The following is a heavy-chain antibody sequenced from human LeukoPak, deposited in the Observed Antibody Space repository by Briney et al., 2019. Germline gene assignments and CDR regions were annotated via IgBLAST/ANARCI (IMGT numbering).Heavy chain of an antibody. Sequence: PGRSLRLSCAASGFTFSSYAMHWVRQAPGKGLEWVAVISYDGTNTYYPGSVKGRFTISRDNSKNTLYLQINSLRAEDTAVYYCTRTPYNWNYGGYLDYWGQGTLVIVSS. D-gene: IGHD1-7*01. CDR3: TRTPYNWNYGGYLDY. CDR2: ISYDGTNT. J-gene: IGHJ4*02. CDR1: GFTFSSYA. V-gene: IGHV3-30*04.